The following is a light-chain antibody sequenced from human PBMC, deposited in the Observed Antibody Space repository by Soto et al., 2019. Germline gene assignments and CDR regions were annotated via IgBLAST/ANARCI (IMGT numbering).Light chain of an antibody. V-gene: IGLV1-40*01. CDR3: QSYDSSLSGSV. Sequence: QSVLTQPPSVSGAPGQRVTISCTGSSSNIGAGYDVHWYQQLPGKAPKLLIYGNSNRPSGVPDRFSGSKSGTSASLAITGLQAEDEAYYSCQSYDSSLSGSVFGGGTKLTVL. CDR2: GNS. J-gene: IGLJ2*01. CDR1: SSNIGAGYD.